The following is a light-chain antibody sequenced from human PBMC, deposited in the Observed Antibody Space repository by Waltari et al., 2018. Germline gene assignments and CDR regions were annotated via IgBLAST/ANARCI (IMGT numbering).Light chain of an antibody. CDR2: AAS. CDR1: QTISSY. J-gene: IGKJ1*01. Sequence: DIQMTQSPPSLSASVGDRVTITCRASQTISSYLAWYQQKPGKVPKLLIYAASSLESGVPSRFSGSGSGTEFTLTITNLQPEDFATYYCQQHNSHPRTFGQGTKVEIK. CDR3: QQHNSHPRT. V-gene: IGKV1-17*03.